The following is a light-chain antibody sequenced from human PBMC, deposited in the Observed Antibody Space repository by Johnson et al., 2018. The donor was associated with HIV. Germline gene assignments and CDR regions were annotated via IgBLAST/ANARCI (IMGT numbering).Light chain of an antibody. Sequence: HSVLTQPPSASGTPGQRVTISCSGSSSNIGSYTVNWYQQLPGTAPKLLIYRNNQRPSGVPDRFSGSKSGTSASLALSGLQVDDEAYYYWSAWDDNLNGPVFGAGTEVAGL. V-gene: IGLV1-44*01. CDR3: SAWDDNLNGPV. CDR1: SSNIGSYT. CDR2: RNN. J-gene: IGLJ1*01.